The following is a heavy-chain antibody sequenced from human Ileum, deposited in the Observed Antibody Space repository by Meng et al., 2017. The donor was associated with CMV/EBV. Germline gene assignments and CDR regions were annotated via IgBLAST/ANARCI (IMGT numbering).Heavy chain of an antibody. Sequence: QVQLRGSGPGLVKPSETLSLPCAVSGGSMSSTCRSWIRQPPGKGLEWIGYVCYNGITDYNPSLKSRITISGDTSKNQFSLQVTSVTAADTAMYYCALRGLAAGTLQQWGQGTLVTVSS. D-gene: IGHD6-13*01. CDR1: GGSMSSTC. V-gene: IGHV4-59*01. J-gene: IGHJ1*01. CDR2: VCYNGIT. CDR3: ALRGLAAGTLQQ.